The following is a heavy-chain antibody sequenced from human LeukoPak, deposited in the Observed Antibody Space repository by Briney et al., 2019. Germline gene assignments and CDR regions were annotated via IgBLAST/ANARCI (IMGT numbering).Heavy chain of an antibody. J-gene: IGHJ4*02. CDR1: GFTFSSYA. D-gene: IGHD6-19*01. V-gene: IGHV3-64*01. CDR3: ARDRSGFDY. Sequence: GGSLRLPCAASGFTFSSYAMHWVRQAPGKGLEYVSAISSNGGSTYYANSVKGRFTISRDNSKNTLYLQMNSLRAEDTAVYYCARDRSGFDYWGQGTLVTVSS. CDR2: ISSNGGST.